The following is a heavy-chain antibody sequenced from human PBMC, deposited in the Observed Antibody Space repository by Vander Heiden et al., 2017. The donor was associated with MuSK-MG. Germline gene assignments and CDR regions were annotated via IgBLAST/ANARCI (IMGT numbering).Heavy chain of an antibody. J-gene: IGHJ6*03. Sequence: QVQWVQSGAEVKKPGSSVKVSCKASAGTFSSNAISWVRQTPGQGLGWMGETIPIFGTANYEQKFQVRVTITADESTSTAYMELSSLRSKDTAVYYCARDRYDILTGYYYYMDVWGKGTTVTVSS. CDR2: TIPIFGTA. V-gene: IGHV1-69*01. CDR3: ARDRYDILTGYYYYMDV. CDR1: AGTFSSNA. D-gene: IGHD3-9*01.